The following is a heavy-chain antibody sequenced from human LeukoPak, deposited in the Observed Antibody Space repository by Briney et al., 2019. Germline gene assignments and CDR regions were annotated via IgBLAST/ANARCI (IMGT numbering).Heavy chain of an antibody. J-gene: IGHJ6*03. D-gene: IGHD2-15*01. CDR2: ISYSGTT. CDR3: ARVGYQREYYYYMDV. CDR1: GGSFSGYY. V-gene: IGHV4-34*01. Sequence: SETLSLTCAVYGGSFSGYYWGWIRQPPGKGLEWIGSISYSGTTYSNPSLKSRVTISLDTSKNQFSLKLSSVTAADTAVYYCARVGYQREYYYYMDVWGKGTTVTVSS.